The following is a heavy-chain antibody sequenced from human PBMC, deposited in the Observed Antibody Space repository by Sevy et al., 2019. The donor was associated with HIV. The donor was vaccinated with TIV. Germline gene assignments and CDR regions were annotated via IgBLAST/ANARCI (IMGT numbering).Heavy chain of an antibody. CDR3: ARDYYDSSGSSSLDY. Sequence: GGSLRLSCAASGFTFSSYGMYWVRQAPGKGLEWVAVIWYDGSNKYYADSVKGRFTISRDNSKNTLYLQMNSLRAEDTAVYYCARDYYDSSGSSSLDYWGQGTLVTVSS. CDR2: IWYDGSNK. V-gene: IGHV3-33*01. J-gene: IGHJ4*02. CDR1: GFTFSSYG. D-gene: IGHD3-22*01.